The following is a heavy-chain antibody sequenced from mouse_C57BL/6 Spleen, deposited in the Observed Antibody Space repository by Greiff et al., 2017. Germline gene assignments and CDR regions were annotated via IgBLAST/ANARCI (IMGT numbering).Heavy chain of an antibody. D-gene: IGHD2-2*01. CDR2: IYPGDGDT. V-gene: IGHV1-82*01. CDR3: ARRGMVTERYFDV. Sequence: QVQLKQSGPELVKPGATVTISCKASGYAFSSSWMNWVKQRPGKGLEWIGRIYPGDGDTNYNGTVKGKATLTANKSSRTDYMQLSSLTSEDSAVYFCARRGMVTERYFDVWGTGTTVTVSS. J-gene: IGHJ1*03. CDR1: GYAFSSSW.